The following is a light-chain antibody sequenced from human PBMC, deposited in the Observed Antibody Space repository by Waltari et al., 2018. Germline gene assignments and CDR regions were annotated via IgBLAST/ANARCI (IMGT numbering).Light chain of an antibody. CDR3: QQRSNRFT. Sequence: EIVLTQSPATLSLSPGERATLSCRASQSVSSYLAWYQQKPGQAPRLLIDDASNRSTGIPARFSGSGSGTDFTLTISSLEPEDFAVYYCQQRSNRFTFGPGTKVDIK. CDR2: DAS. V-gene: IGKV3-11*01. CDR1: QSVSSY. J-gene: IGKJ3*01.